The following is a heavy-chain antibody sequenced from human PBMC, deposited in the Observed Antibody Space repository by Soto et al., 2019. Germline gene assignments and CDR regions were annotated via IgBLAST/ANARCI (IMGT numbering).Heavy chain of an antibody. CDR3: ARDRTSGFDY. CDR2: ISTYNGKI. J-gene: IGHJ4*02. V-gene: IGHV1-18*01. D-gene: IGHD3-10*01. Sequence: QVQLVQSGAEVKEPGASVKVSCKASGYTFTSYGITWVRRAPGQGLEWMGWISTYNGKINYAQELQGRVTVTTDTSTSRAYMELRSLRSDDTAVYCCARDRTSGFDYWGQGTLVTVSS. CDR1: GYTFTSYG.